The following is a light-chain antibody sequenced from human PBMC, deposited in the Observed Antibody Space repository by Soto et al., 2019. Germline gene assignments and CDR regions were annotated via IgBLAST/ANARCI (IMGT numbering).Light chain of an antibody. CDR1: QSVRSNS. CDR3: PQYGTSPLT. V-gene: IGKV3-20*01. J-gene: IGKJ4*01. Sequence: EIVLTQSPRTLSLSPGESATLSCTASQSVRSNSLAWYQQKPGQAPRLLMFGASGRATGTPPRFSGRGFGTDFTLTISRLEPEDFAVYYCPQYGTSPLTFGGGTKVDI. CDR2: GAS.